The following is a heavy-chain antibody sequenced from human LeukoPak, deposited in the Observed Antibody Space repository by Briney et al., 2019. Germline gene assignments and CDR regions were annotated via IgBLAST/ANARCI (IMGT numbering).Heavy chain of an antibody. J-gene: IGHJ4*02. CDR1: GVTFSSYG. D-gene: IGHD1-26*01. CDR3: AKDWGATNYYFDC. CDR2: ILNDGSDQ. Sequence: GGSLRLSCAESGVTFSSYGKRWGRQAAGRGPGRGAVILNDGSDQYYADSVKGQFPISRDNSNNTLYLQMNSLRAEDTAVYYCAKDWGATNYYFDCWGQGTLVTVSS. V-gene: IGHV3-33*05.